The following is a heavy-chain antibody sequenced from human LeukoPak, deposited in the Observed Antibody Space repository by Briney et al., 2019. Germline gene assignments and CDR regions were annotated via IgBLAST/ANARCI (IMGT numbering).Heavy chain of an antibody. CDR1: GFTFSSYG. Sequence: GGSLRLSCAASGFTFSSYGMHWVRQAPGKGLEWVAVISYDGSNKYYADSVKGRFTNSRDNSKNTLYLQMNSLRAEDTAVYYCAKGKARFREDYFDYWGQGTLVTVSS. D-gene: IGHD3-10*01. CDR3: AKGKARFREDYFDY. J-gene: IGHJ4*02. V-gene: IGHV3-30*18. CDR2: ISYDGSNK.